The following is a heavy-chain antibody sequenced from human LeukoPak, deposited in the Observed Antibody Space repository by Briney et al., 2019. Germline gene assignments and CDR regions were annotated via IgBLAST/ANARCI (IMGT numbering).Heavy chain of an antibody. CDR3: ARASEGIGFFDY. V-gene: IGHV4-59*01. CDR2: IYHNGKT. CDR1: GGTFSNDY. D-gene: IGHD2-2*03. Sequence: ASETLSLTCTVSGGTFSNDYWSWIRQPPGKGLEWIGYIYHNGKTNYNPSLTSRLTISLDTSKTQFSLNLISMTAADTAIYYCARASEGIGFFDYWGQGILVTVSS. J-gene: IGHJ4*02.